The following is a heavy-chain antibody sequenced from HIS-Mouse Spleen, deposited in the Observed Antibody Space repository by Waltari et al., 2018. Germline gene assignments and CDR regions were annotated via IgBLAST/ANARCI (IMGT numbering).Heavy chain of an antibody. Sequence: EVQLVESGGGFVQPGGSLRLSCAASGFTFSSYWMSWVRQAPGKGLEWGANKKEDGSEKYDVDSVKGGFTISRDNAKNSLYLQMNSLRAEDTAVYYCAREPHYGGNSHFDYWGQGTLVTVSS. CDR3: AREPHYGGNSHFDY. CDR1: GFTFSSYW. J-gene: IGHJ4*02. D-gene: IGHD4-17*01. V-gene: IGHV3-7*01. CDR2: KKEDGSEK.